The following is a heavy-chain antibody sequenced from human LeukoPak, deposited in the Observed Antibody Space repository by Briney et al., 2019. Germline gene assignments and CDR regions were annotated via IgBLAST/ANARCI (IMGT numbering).Heavy chain of an antibody. CDR3: ARVYCSGGSCYGPFDY. D-gene: IGHD2-15*01. Sequence: AGRSLRLSCAASGFTFSSYGMHWVRQAPGKGLEWVAVIWYDGSTKYYADSVKGRFTISRDTSKNTLYLQMNSLRAEDTAMYYCARVYCSGGSCYGPFDYWGQGTLVTVSS. CDR1: GFTFSSYG. CDR2: IWYDGSTK. V-gene: IGHV3-33*08. J-gene: IGHJ4*02.